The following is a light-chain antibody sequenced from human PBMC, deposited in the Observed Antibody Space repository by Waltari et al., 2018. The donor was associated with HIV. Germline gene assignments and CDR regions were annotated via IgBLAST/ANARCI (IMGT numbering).Light chain of an antibody. V-gene: IGLV1-40*01. J-gene: IGLJ2*01. CDR2: GNA. CDR3: QSYDSSLRSVV. CDR1: SSNSGPIYD. Sequence: QSVLTQPPSVSGAPGQRVTISCPGSSSNSGPIYDVHWYQQIPGRAPKLLIYGNANRPSGFPDRFSGSKSGTSASLAITGLQSEDEADYYCQSYDSSLRSVVFGGGTKLTVL.